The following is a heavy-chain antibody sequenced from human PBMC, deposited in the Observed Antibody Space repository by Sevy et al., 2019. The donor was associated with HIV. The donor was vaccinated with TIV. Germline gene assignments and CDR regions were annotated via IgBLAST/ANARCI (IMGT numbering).Heavy chain of an antibody. D-gene: IGHD2-2*01. CDR1: GGSFSGYY. V-gene: IGHV4-34*01. J-gene: IGHJ3*02. CDR2: INHSGST. CDR3: ARHCSSTSCSHAFDI. Sequence: SETLSLTCAVYGGSFSGYYWSWIRQPPGKGLEWIGEINHSGSTNYNPSLKSRVTISVNTSKNQFSLKLSSVTAADTAVYYCARHCSSTSCSHAFDIWGQGTMVTVSS.